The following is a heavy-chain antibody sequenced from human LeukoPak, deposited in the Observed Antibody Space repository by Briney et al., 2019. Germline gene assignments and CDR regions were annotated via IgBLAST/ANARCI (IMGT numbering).Heavy chain of an antibody. V-gene: IGHV3-64*04. CDR1: GFTFSSSF. CDR2: ISSSGGST. Sequence: GGSLRLSCAASGFTFSSSFMHWVRQAPGKGLEWVSSISSSGGSTYYADSVKGRFTISRDNSKNSLSLQMNSLRPEDTAVYYCARPHDYGDASGWFFDLWGRGTLVTVSP. D-gene: IGHD4-17*01. J-gene: IGHJ2*01. CDR3: ARPHDYGDASGWFFDL.